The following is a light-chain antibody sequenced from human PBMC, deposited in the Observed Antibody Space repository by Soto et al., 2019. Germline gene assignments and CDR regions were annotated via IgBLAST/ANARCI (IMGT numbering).Light chain of an antibody. CDR2: AAS. J-gene: IGKJ1*01. V-gene: IGKV1-12*01. CDR3: QQANSFPIT. CDR1: QGISSW. Sequence: IQMTQSPSSVSASVGDRVTITFRASQGISSWLAWYQKKPGKAPNLLIYAASSLQSGVPSRFSGSESGTDFTLTISSLQPEDCAIYFCQQANSFPITFGQGTKVDIK.